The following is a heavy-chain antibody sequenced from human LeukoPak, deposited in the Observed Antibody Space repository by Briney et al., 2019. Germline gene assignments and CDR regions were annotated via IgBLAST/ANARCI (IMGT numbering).Heavy chain of an antibody. D-gene: IGHD6-6*01. CDR3: ARGRRYYSSSRMNWFDP. CDR2: INHSGST. Sequence: PSETLSLTCAVYGGSFSGYYWSWIRQPPGKGLEWIGEINHSGSTNYIPSLKSRVTISVDTSKNQFSLKLSSVTAADTAVYYCARGRRYYSSSRMNWFDPWGQGTLVTVSS. J-gene: IGHJ5*02. V-gene: IGHV4-34*01. CDR1: GGSFSGYY.